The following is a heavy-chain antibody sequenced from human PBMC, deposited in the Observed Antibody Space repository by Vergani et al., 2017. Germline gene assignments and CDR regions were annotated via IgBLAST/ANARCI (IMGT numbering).Heavy chain of an antibody. Sequence: QVQLQESGPGLVKPSETLSLTCTVSGGSISSYYWSWIRQPPGKGLEWIGYIYYSGSTNYNPSLKSRVTISVDTSKNQFSLKLSSVTAADTAVYYCASTTYYYEWYYMDVGGKGTTVTVSS. CDR3: ASTTYYYEWYYMDV. CDR1: GGSISSYY. J-gene: IGHJ6*03. V-gene: IGHV4-59*01. CDR2: IYYSGST. D-gene: IGHD3-22*01.